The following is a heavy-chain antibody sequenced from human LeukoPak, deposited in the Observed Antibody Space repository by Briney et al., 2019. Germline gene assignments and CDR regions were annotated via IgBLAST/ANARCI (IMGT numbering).Heavy chain of an antibody. CDR1: GFTFSHYA. J-gene: IGHJ4*02. CDR3: VRGRYYYDSSGYLDY. Sequence: GGSLRLSCAASGFTFSHYAMHWVRQAPGKGLQWVALISYNGSDKYYSDSVQGRFTISRDNSKNTLYLQMNSLRAEDTTVYFCVRGRYYYDSSGYLDYWGQGSLVTVSS. V-gene: IGHV3-30-3*01. D-gene: IGHD3-22*01. CDR2: ISYNGSDK.